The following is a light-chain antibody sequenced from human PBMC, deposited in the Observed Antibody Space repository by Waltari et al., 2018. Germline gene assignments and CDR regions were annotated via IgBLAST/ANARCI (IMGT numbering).Light chain of an antibody. CDR2: WAS. Sequence: DIVMTQSPDSLAVSLGERATINCKSSQTVLSRPTFLYSSNSKNYLAWYQQKPGQPPKLLIYWASTRESGVPDRFSGSGSGTDFTLTISSLQAEDVAVYYCQQYYSSPITFGQGTRLEIK. CDR1: QTVLSRPTFLYSSNSKNY. V-gene: IGKV4-1*01. CDR3: QQYYSSPIT. J-gene: IGKJ5*01.